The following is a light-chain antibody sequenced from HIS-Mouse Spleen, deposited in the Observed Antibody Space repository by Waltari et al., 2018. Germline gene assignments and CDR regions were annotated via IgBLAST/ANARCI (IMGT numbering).Light chain of an antibody. CDR2: WAS. CDR3: QQYYSTPYT. Sequence: EIVLTQSPGTLSLSPGERATLPCRASQSVSSSYLAWYQQKPGQPPKLLIYWASTRESGVPDRFSGSGSGTDFTLTISSLQAEDVAVYYCQQYYSTPYTFGQGTKLEIK. V-gene: IGKV4-1*01. CDR1: QSVSSSY. J-gene: IGKJ2*01.